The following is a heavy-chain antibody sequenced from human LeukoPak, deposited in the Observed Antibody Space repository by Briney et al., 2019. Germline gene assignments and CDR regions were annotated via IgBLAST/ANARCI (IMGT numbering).Heavy chain of an antibody. CDR1: GYSISTGYY. J-gene: IGHJ4*02. CDR2: IYHSGST. D-gene: IGHD5-18*01. Sequence: SETLSLTCTVSGYSISTGYYWGWIRQPPGKGLEWIGSIYHSGSTYYNPSFKSRVTISVDTSKNQFSLKLNSVTAADTAVYYCARPYSYGYALFDYWGQGTLVTVSS. V-gene: IGHV4-38-2*02. CDR3: ARPYSYGYALFDY.